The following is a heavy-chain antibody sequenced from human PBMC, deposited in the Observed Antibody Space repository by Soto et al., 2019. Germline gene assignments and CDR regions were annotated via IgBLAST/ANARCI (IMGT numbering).Heavy chain of an antibody. V-gene: IGHV1-69*13. D-gene: IGHD4-17*01. Sequence: EASVKVSCKASGGTFSSYAISWVRQAPGQGREWMGGIIPIFGTANYAQKFQGRVTITADESTSTAYMELSSLRSEDTAVYYCASDYGDYHGVDVWGQGXTVTVSS. CDR3: ASDYGDYHGVDV. CDR1: GGTFSSYA. CDR2: IIPIFGTA. J-gene: IGHJ6*02.